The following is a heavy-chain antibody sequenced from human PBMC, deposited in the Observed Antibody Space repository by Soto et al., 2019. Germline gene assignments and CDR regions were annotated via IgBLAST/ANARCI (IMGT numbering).Heavy chain of an antibody. CDR1: GGSFSGYY. V-gene: IGHV4-34*01. CDR2: INHSGST. Sequence: SDTLSLTCAVYGGSFSGYYWSLVRQPPGKGLEWIGEINHSGSTNYNPSLKSRVTISVDTSKNQFSLKLSSVTAADTAVYYCASARGYSYGYIYYYGMDVWGQGTTVT. CDR3: ASARGYSYGYIYYYGMDV. J-gene: IGHJ6*02. D-gene: IGHD5-18*01.